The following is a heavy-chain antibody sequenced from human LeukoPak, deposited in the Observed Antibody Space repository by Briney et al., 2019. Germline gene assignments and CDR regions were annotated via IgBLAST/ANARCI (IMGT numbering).Heavy chain of an antibody. CDR1: GYTFTGYY. V-gene: IGHV1-2*06. J-gene: IGHJ6*04. D-gene: IGHD2-2*01. Sequence: GASVKVSXKASGYTFTGYYMHWVRQAPGQGLGWMGRINPNSGGTNYAQKFQGRVTMTRDTSISTAYMELSRLRSDDTAVYYCARDTDCSSTSCYAAPWGKGTTVTVSS. CDR2: INPNSGGT. CDR3: ARDTDCSSTSCYAAP.